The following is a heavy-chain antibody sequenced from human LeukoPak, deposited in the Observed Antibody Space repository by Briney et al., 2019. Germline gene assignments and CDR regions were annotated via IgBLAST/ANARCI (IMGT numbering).Heavy chain of an antibody. D-gene: IGHD2-15*01. J-gene: IGHJ4*02. CDR3: VRAPSGCGGTCPSDH. CDR2: IHDNGDS. CDR1: GGSISGYF. V-gene: IGHV4-4*07. Sequence: SEILSLTCTVSGGSISGYFWSWIRQPAGKGLEWIGRIHDNGDSNHNPSLKSRVTMALDTSGNLVSLKLTSVTAADTAVYYCVRAPSGCGGTCPSDHWGPGTLVTVSS.